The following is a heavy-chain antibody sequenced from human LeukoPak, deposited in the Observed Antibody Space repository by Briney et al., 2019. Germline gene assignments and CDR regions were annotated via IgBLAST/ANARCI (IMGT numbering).Heavy chain of an antibody. Sequence: ASVKVSCKASGYTFTSYGINWVRQAPGQGLEWMAWIDPNSGGTNYAHKFKGRVTMTRDTSISTAYMEVSSLRSGDTAVYYCARELIDFHDHTNKGFFDSWGQGTLVTVSS. V-gene: IGHV1-2*02. CDR3: ARELIDFHDHTNKGFFDS. CDR1: GYTFTSYG. J-gene: IGHJ4*02. CDR2: IDPNSGGT. D-gene: IGHD3/OR15-3a*01.